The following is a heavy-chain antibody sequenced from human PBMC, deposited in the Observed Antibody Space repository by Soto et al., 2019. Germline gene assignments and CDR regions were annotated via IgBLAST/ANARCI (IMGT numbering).Heavy chain of an antibody. V-gene: IGHV3-33*01. Sequence: PGGSLRLSCAASGFTFSSYGMHRVRQAPGKGLEWVAVIWYDGSNKYYADSVKGRFTISRDNSKNTLYLQMNSLRAEDTAVYYCARDSYCSGGSCYSGPGYWGQGT. J-gene: IGHJ4*02. D-gene: IGHD2-15*01. CDR2: IWYDGSNK. CDR1: GFTFSSYG. CDR3: ARDSYCSGGSCYSGPGY.